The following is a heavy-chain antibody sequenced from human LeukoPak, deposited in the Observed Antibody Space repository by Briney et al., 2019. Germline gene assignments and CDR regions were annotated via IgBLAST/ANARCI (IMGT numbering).Heavy chain of an antibody. Sequence: ASVKVSCKLSGDTLTELSMHWVRQSPGKGLEWVGGFVPEDGEIIYAQKFQGRVTMTEDTSTDTAYMELSSLRSDDTAVYFCATLPRGHLFDSWGQGTLVTVSS. J-gene: IGHJ4*02. CDR3: ATLPRGHLFDS. CDR1: GDTLTELS. CDR2: FVPEDGEI. D-gene: IGHD3-10*01. V-gene: IGHV1-24*01.